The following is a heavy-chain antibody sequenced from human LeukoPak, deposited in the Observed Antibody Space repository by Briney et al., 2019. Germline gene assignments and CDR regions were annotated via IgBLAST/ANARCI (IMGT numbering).Heavy chain of an antibody. J-gene: IGHJ2*01. CDR1: GGSISSNSYY. Sequence: ASQTLSLTCTVSGGSISSNSYYWSWIRQPAGKGLEWIGRIYTSGSTNYNPSLKSRVTISVDTSKNQFSLKLSSVTAADTAVYYCAREGGDYGGNSQFWYFDLWGRGTLVTVSS. CDR2: IYTSGST. V-gene: IGHV4-61*02. CDR3: AREGGDYGGNSQFWYFDL. D-gene: IGHD4-23*01.